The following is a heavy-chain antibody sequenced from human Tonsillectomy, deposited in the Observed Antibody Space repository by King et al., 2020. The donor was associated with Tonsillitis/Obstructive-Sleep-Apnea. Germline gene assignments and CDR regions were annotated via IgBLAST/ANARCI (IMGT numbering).Heavy chain of an antibody. CDR1: GYSFTSYW. CDR2: IYPGDSDT. CDR3: ARTYYDILTGYGGPLDV. V-gene: IGHV5-51*03. D-gene: IGHD3-9*01. Sequence: EVQLVESGAEVKKPGESLKISCTGSGYSFTSYWIGWVRQMPGKGLEWMGIIYPGDSDTRYSPSFQGQVTISADKSISTAYLQWSSLKASDTAMYYCARTYYDILTGYGGPLDVWGQGTMVTVSS. J-gene: IGHJ3*01.